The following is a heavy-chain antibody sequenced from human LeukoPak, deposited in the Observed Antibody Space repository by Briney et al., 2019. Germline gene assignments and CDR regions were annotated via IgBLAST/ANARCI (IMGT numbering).Heavy chain of an antibody. CDR3: ARRLGWDYDSSGYKFDH. CDR2: IYPGDSDT. CDR1: GYSFTGYW. D-gene: IGHD3-22*01. J-gene: IGHJ4*02. Sequence: GESLKISCKGSGYSFTGYWIGWVRQMPGKGLEWMGIIYPGDSDTRYSPSFQGQVTIAADKSINTAYLQWTSLKASDTAMYYCARRLGWDYDSSGYKFDHWGQGALVTVSS. V-gene: IGHV5-51*01.